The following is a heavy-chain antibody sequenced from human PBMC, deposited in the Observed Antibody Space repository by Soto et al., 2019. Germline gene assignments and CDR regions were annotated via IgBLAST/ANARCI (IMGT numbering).Heavy chain of an antibody. Sequence: QVQLQQWGAGLLKPSETLSLTCAVYGGSFSGYYWSWIRQPPGQGLKWIGEINHSGSTNYNPSLMSRVTIAVETSKNQFTRKLSTVTAAATAVYYCTRATNTEYSGYENLTDAFDIWGQGTMVTVS. J-gene: IGHJ3*02. V-gene: IGHV4-34*01. CDR2: INHSGST. CDR1: GGSFSGYY. D-gene: IGHD5-12*01. CDR3: TRATNTEYSGYENLTDAFDI.